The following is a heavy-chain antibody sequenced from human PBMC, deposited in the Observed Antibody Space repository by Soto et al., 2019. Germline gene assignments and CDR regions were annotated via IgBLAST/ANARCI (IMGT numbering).Heavy chain of an antibody. CDR1: GYTFTSYY. CDR3: ARGPRVVRGVIRGGWFDP. J-gene: IGHJ5*02. D-gene: IGHD3-10*01. Sequence: QVQLVQSGAEVKKPGASVKVSCKASGYTFTSYYMHWVRQAPGQGLEWMGIINPSGGSTSYAQKFQGRVTMTRDTSTSTVYMELSSLRSEDTAVYYCARGPRVVRGVIRGGWFDPWGQGTLVTVSS. CDR2: INPSGGST. V-gene: IGHV1-46*03.